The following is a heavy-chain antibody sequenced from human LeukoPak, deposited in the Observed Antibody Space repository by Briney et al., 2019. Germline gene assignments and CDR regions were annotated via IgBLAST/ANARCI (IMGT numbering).Heavy chain of an antibody. J-gene: IGHJ4*02. V-gene: IGHV3-48*03. CDR3: ARGDITMILDY. Sequence: GGSLRLSCAASGFTFSSYEMNWVRQAPGKGLEWVSYISSSGSTIYYADSVKGRFTISRDNAKNSLYLRMNSLRAEDTAVYYCARGDITMILDYWGQGTLVTVSS. D-gene: IGHD3-22*01. CDR1: GFTFSSYE. CDR2: ISSSGSTI.